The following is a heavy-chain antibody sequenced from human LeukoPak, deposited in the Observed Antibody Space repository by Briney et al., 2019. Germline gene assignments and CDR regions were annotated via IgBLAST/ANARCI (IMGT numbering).Heavy chain of an antibody. D-gene: IGHD5-12*01. V-gene: IGHV1-69*13. Sequence: ASVKVSCKASGGTFSSYAISWVRQAPGQGLEWMGGSIPIFGSANYAQKFQGRVTITADESTGTAYMELSSLRSADTAVYYCARVVPTTLMNYFDYWGQGTRVTVSS. J-gene: IGHJ4*02. CDR1: GGTFSSYA. CDR2: SIPIFGSA. CDR3: ARVVPTTLMNYFDY.